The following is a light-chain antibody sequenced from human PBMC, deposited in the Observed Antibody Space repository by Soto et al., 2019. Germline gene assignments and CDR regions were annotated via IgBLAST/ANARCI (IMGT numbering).Light chain of an antibody. CDR2: DAS. V-gene: IGKV1-5*01. J-gene: IGKJ2*01. CDR1: QNINRW. Sequence: DMQMTQSPSTLSASVGDIVTITCRASQNINRWLAWYQQRPGKAPKLLMYDASTLERGVPTRFSGSRSGTEITLTISSLQLDDSSTKYCQQYTSFFGQGTKLEIK. CDR3: QQYTSF.